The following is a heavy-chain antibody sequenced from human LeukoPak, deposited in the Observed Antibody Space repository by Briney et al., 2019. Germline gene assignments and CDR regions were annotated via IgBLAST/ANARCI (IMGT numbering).Heavy chain of an antibody. J-gene: IGHJ4*02. V-gene: IGHV4-59*12. CDR2: LYNSGST. CDR1: GGSISSYY. D-gene: IGHD5-18*01. CDR3: ARGMADTAMVFYYFDY. Sequence: SETLSLTCTVSGGSISSYYWNWMRQPPGKGLEWIGYLYNSGSTNYNPSLKSRLTISLDTSKNQFSLKLSSVTAADTAVYYCARGMADTAMVFYYFDYWGQGTLVTVSS.